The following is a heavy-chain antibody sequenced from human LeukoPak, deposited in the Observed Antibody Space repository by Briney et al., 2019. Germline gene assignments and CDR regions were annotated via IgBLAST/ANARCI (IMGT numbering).Heavy chain of an antibody. CDR3: ARVHDSSGYYVVSARNGYFDY. CDR1: GGSISSYY. V-gene: IGHV4-59*01. J-gene: IGHJ4*02. CDR2: IYYSGST. D-gene: IGHD3-22*01. Sequence: PSETLSLTCTVSGGSISSYYWSWIRQPPGKGLEWIGYIYYSGSTNYNPSLKSRVTISVDTSKNQFSLKLSSVTAADTAVYYCARVHDSSGYYVVSARNGYFDYWGQGTLVTVSS.